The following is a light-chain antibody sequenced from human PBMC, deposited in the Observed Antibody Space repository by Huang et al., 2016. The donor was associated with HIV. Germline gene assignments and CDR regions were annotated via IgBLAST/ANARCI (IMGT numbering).Light chain of an antibody. V-gene: IGKV4-1*01. CDR2: GGA. Sequence: DIVMTQSPDSLAVSLGERATINCKSSQSLLYSSNNKNYLDWYQQKPGQPPKLLIYGGATREAGVPDRFSGSGSETDFTLTISSLQAEDVAVYYCHQYYATGTFGQGTKVEI. CDR3: HQYYATGT. J-gene: IGKJ1*01. CDR1: QSLLYSSNNKNY.